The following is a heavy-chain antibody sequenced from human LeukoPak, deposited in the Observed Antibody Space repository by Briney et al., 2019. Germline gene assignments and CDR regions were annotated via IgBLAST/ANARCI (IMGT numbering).Heavy chain of an antibody. CDR1: GGSISSGSYY. J-gene: IGHJ6*03. D-gene: IGHD5-12*01. V-gene: IGHV4-61*02. Sequence: SETLSLTCTVSGGSISSGSYYWSWIRQPAGKGLEWIGRIYTSGSTNYNPSLKSRVTISVDTSKNQFSLKLSSVTTADTAVYYCARRGYSGYDNYYYYMDVWGKGTTVTVSS. CDR2: IYTSGST. CDR3: ARRGYSGYDNYYYYMDV.